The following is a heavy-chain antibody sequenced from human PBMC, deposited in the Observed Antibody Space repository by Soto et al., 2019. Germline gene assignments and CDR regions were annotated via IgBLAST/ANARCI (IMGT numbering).Heavy chain of an antibody. V-gene: IGHV3-30-3*01. CDR1: GFTFSSYA. D-gene: IGHD1-26*01. J-gene: IGHJ4*02. Sequence: GGSLRLSCAASGFTFSSYAMHWVRQAPGKGLEWVAVISYDGSNKYYADSVKGRFTISRDNSKNTLYLQMNSLRAEDTAVYYCARDPVGALGLFDYWGQGTLVTVSS. CDR3: ARDPVGALGLFDY. CDR2: ISYDGSNK.